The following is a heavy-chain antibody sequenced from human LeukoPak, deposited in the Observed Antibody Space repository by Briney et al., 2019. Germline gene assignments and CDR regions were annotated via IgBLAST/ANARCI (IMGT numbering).Heavy chain of an antibody. D-gene: IGHD3-9*01. V-gene: IGHV1-2*02. Sequence: GASVKVSCKASGYTFTGYYMHWVRQAPGQGLERMGWINPNSGGTNYAQKFQGRVTMTRDTSISTAYMELSRLRSDDTAVYYCARDDILTGNTNFDYWGQGTLVTVSS. CDR3: ARDDILTGNTNFDY. CDR1: GYTFTGYY. CDR2: INPNSGGT. J-gene: IGHJ4*02.